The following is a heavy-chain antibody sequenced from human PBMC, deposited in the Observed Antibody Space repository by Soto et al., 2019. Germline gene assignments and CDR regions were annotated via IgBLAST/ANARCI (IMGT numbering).Heavy chain of an antibody. D-gene: IGHD6-13*01. CDR3: ARGSSGYISSWYYFDY. CDR2: ISGIGGST. V-gene: IGHV3-23*01. J-gene: IGHJ4*02. CDR1: GFTFTDYA. Sequence: GGSLRLSCAASGFTFTDYALSWVRQAPGTGLEWVATISGIGGSTYLADSVKGRLSISRDNSKNTVSLLMNSLRAEDTAVYFCARGSSGYISSWYYFDYWGRGTLVTVS.